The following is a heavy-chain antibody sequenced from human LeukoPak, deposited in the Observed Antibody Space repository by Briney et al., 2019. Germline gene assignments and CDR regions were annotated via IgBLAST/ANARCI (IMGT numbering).Heavy chain of an antibody. CDR1: EFSVGSNY. CDR2: IYSGGST. J-gene: IGHJ4*02. CDR3: AKDDPVCDY. Sequence: GGSLRLSCAASEFSVGSNYMTWVRQAPGKGLEWVSLIYSGGSTYYADSVKGRFTISRDDSKSTLYLQMNSLTSDDTAVYYCAKDDPVCDYWGQGTLVTVSS. V-gene: IGHV3-66*02. D-gene: IGHD3-16*01.